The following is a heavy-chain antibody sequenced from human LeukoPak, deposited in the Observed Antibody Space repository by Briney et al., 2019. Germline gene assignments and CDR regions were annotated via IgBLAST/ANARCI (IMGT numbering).Heavy chain of an antibody. CDR3: TRDLEY. CDR1: GFSFNTYS. CDR2: ITPTSETI. J-gene: IGHJ4*02. V-gene: IGHV3-48*01. Sequence: GGSLRLSCVASGFSFNTYSMNWVRQAPGKGLEWVSYITPTSETIYYADSVKGRSTISRDNAENSLYLQMNSLRVEDTAVYYCTRDLEYWSQGVQVTVSS.